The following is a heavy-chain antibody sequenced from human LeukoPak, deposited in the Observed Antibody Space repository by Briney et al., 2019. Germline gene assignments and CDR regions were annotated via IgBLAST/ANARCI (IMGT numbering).Heavy chain of an antibody. Sequence: GGSLILSCAASGLTLRSFGMHWFRQAAGKGLEWVTFISYDGSDKHYADSVKGRFTISRDTSKNTLYLQMNSLRVEDTAVYFCVKGLGNLFDDWGQGTLVTVSS. CDR1: GLTLRSFG. D-gene: IGHD1-14*01. CDR3: VKGLGNLFDD. CDR2: ISYDGSDK. J-gene: IGHJ4*02. V-gene: IGHV3-30*18.